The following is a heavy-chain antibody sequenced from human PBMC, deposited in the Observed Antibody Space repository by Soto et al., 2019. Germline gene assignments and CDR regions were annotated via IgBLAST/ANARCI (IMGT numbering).Heavy chain of an antibody. J-gene: IGHJ4*02. CDR3: ARVFRYVPSGYYDY. V-gene: IGHV3-7*01. CDR2: IKQDGSEK. CDR1: GFTFSSYG. D-gene: IGHD3-22*01. Sequence: PGGSLRLSCAASGFTFSSYGMHWVRQAPGKGLEWVANIKQDGSEKYYVDSVKGRFTISRDNAKNSLYLQMNSLRAEDTAVYYCARVFRYVPSGYYDYWGQGTLVTVSS.